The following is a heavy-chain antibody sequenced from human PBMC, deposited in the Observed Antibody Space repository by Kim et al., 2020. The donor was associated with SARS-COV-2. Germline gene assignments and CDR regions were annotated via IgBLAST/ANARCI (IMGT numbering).Heavy chain of an antibody. D-gene: IGHD2-15*01. CDR1: GGTFSSYA. Sequence: SVKVSCKASGGTFSSYAISWVRQAPGQGLEWMGGIIPIFGTANYAQKFQGRVTITADESTSTAYMELSSLRSEDTAVYYCARGPVKRLGYCSGGSCYPPSRYFCCGMDVWGQGATLTASS. CDR3: ARGPVKRLGYCSGGSCYPPSRYFCCGMDV. CDR2: IIPIFGTA. J-gene: IGHJ6*02. V-gene: IGHV1-69*13.